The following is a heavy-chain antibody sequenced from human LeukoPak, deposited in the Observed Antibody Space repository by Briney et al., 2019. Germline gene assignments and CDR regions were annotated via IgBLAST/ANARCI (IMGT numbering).Heavy chain of an antibody. CDR2: ISWNSGSI. Sequence: GGSLRLSCAASGFTFDDYAMHWVRHAPGKGLEWVSGISWNSGSIGYADSVKGRFTISRDNAKNSLYLQMNSLRAEDTALYYCAKSDHAYYDFWSGYNDAFDIWGQGTMVTVSS. V-gene: IGHV3-9*01. CDR3: AKSDHAYYDFWSGYNDAFDI. D-gene: IGHD3-3*01. CDR1: GFTFDDYA. J-gene: IGHJ3*02.